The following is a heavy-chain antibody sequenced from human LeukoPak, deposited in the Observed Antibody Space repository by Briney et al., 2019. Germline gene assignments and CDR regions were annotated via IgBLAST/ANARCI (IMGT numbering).Heavy chain of an antibody. CDR3: ARHGESTIFGVAQYYFDY. J-gene: IGHJ4*02. CDR2: INHSGST. V-gene: IGHV4-34*01. D-gene: IGHD3-3*01. Sequence: PSETLSLTCAVYGGSFSGYYWSWIRQPPGKGLEWIGEINHSGSTNYNPSLKSRVTISVDTSKNQFSLKLSSVTAADTAVYYCARHGESTIFGVAQYYFDYWGQGTLVTVSS. CDR1: GGSFSGYY.